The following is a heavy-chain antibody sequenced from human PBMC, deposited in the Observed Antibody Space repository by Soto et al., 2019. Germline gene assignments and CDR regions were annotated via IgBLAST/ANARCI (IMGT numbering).Heavy chain of an antibody. V-gene: IGHV3-74*01. Sequence: PWGSTKLARAASGETVRIFWIQGFRQDPGKGLVWVSYINNDGSTTTYAESVKGRFTISRDNAKNTLYLLMNSLSAEDTAVYYFATYCGSTSFYIGVYFWGQGTLVTVSS. CDR2: INNDGSTT. J-gene: IGHJ4*02. CDR1: GETVRIFW. D-gene: IGHD2-2*02. CDR3: ATYCGSTSFYIGVYF.